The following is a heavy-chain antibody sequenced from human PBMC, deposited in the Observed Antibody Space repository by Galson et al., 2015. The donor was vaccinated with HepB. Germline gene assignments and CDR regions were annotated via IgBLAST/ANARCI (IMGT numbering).Heavy chain of an antibody. D-gene: IGHD2-21*01. CDR1: GFTFSYYA. V-gene: IGHV3-33*08. CDR2: IWYDGSNQ. J-gene: IGHJ2*01. Sequence: SLRLSCAASGFTFSYYAMSWVRQAPGKGLEWVGCIWYDGSNQHYGDSVKGRFTISRDNSKNTLYLQMNSLRVEDTAVYYCARETVILNWSLDLWGRGTLVTVSS. CDR3: ARETVILNWSLDL.